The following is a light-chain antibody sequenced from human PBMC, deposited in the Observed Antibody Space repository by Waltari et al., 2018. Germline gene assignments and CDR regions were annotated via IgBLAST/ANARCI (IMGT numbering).Light chain of an antibody. CDR1: QRVTSGY. J-gene: IGKJ1*01. CDR3: QYYGSAPRT. V-gene: IGKV3-20*01. CDR2: TAS. Sequence: EIVLTQSPGTLSLSPGERATLSCRASQRVTSGYIAWYQHKPGQAPRLLIYTASTRATCIPDRFSGSGSGTDFLLTINGLEPEDFAVYYCQYYGSAPRTFGQGTKVEIK.